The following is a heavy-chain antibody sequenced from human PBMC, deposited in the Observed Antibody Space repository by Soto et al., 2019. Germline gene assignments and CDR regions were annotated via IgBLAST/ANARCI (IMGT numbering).Heavy chain of an antibody. J-gene: IGHJ2*01. D-gene: IGHD6-13*01. Sequence: QVQLVESGGGVVQPGRSLRLSCAASGFTFSSYAMHWVRQAPGKGLEWVAVISYDGSNKYHADSVKGRFTISRDNSKNTLYLKMNSLRAEDTAVYYCARGNWYFDLWGRGTLVTVSS. V-gene: IGHV3-30-3*01. CDR1: GFTFSSYA. CDR3: ARGNWYFDL. CDR2: ISYDGSNK.